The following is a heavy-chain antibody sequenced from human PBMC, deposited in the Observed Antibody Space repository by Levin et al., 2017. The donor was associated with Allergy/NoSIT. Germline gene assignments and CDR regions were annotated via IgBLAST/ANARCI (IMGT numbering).Heavy chain of an antibody. CDR1: GFTFSSYS. CDR2: ISSSSSYI. V-gene: IGHV3-21*01. D-gene: IGHD3-10*01. J-gene: IGHJ5*02. Sequence: LSLTCAASGFTFSSYSMNWVRQAPGKGLEWVSSISSSSSYIYYADSVKGRFTISRDNAKNSLYLQMNSLRAEDTAVYYCARDRLVRGVAGWFDPWGQGTLVTVSS. CDR3: ARDRLVRGVAGWFDP.